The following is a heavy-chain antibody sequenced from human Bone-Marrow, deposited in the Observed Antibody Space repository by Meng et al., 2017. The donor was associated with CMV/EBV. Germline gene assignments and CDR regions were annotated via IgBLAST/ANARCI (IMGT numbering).Heavy chain of an antibody. CDR3: ARAGRIVVVTDAFDI. V-gene: IGHV4-30-4*08. Sequence: SETLSLTCTVSGGSISSGDYYWSWIRQPPGKGLEWIGYIYYSGSTYYNPSLKSRVTISVDTSKNQFSLKLSSVTAADTAVYYCARAGRIVVVTDAFDIWGQGTMVTVSS. J-gene: IGHJ3*02. CDR2: IYYSGST. CDR1: GGSISSGDYY. D-gene: IGHD3-22*01.